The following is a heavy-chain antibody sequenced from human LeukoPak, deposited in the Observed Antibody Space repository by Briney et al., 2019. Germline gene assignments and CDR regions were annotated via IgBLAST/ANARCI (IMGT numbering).Heavy chain of an antibody. CDR3: ARNAGSYFEFAP. V-gene: IGHV1-18*01. J-gene: IGHJ5*02. D-gene: IGHD1-26*01. CDR1: GSTFSTYG. Sequence: ASVRVSCKTSGSTFSTYGLSWVRQAPGQGLEWMGWISGNSGKTHYAQKFQDRVTLTTDTSSTTTFMELRSLRSEDTAMYYCARNAGSYFEFAPWGQGTLVTVSS. CDR2: ISGNSGKT.